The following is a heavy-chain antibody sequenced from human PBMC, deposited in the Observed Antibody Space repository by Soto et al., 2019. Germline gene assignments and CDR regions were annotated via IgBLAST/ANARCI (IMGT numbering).Heavy chain of an antibody. CDR1: GFSLSTSGVG. Sequence: QITLKESGPTLVKPTQTLTLTCTFSGFSLSTSGVGVGWIRQPPGKALEWLALIYWDDDKRYSPSLKSRLTITKDTSKNQVVLTMTNMDPVDTAAYYCAHLSGYDPTLDDWGQGTLVTVSS. J-gene: IGHJ4*02. D-gene: IGHD5-12*01. CDR3: AHLSGYDPTLDD. CDR2: IYWDDDK. V-gene: IGHV2-5*02.